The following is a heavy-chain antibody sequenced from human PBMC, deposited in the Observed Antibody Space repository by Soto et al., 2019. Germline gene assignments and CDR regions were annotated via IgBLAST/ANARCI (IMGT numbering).Heavy chain of an antibody. J-gene: IGHJ1*01. CDR3: AKDIVSRGPVTIAYFQH. CDR2: ISGSGGST. V-gene: IGHV3-23*01. CDR1: GFTFSSYA. D-gene: IGHD4-17*01. Sequence: GGSLRLSCAASGFTFSSYAMSWVRQAPGKGLEWVSAISGSGGSTYYADSVKGRFTISRDNSKNTLYLQMNSLRAEDTAVYYCAKDIVSRGPVTIAYFQHWGQGTLVTVSS.